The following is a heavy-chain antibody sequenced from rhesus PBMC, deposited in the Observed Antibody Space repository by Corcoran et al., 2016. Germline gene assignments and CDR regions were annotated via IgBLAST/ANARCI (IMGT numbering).Heavy chain of an antibody. CDR2: ISGDGWTT. Sequence: QLQESGPGLVKPSETLSLTCTVSGGSLTYFWWSWIRQSPGKGLGWIGEISGDGWTTPSRPTLQSRVTFSTSASKSQFSLKLTSVTAADTAIYYCARDGGSDSYSRDVWGRGVLVTVSS. CDR3: ARDGGSDSYSRDV. V-gene: IGHV4-80*01. D-gene: IGHD3-22*01. J-gene: IGHJ5-2*02. CDR1: GGSLTYFW.